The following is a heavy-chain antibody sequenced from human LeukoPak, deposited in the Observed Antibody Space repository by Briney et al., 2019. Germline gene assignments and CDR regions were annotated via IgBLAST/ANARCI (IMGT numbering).Heavy chain of an antibody. CDR3: ARDTGPYWYFDL. V-gene: IGHV4-59*01. Sequence: SETLSLTCTVSGCSISSSYWNWIRQPPGKGLEWVGNIYNSGTTDYNPSLRSRVTISLDTSKNQFSLKLSSVTAADTAVYYCARDTGPYWYFDLWGRGTLVTVSS. J-gene: IGHJ2*01. CDR1: GCSISSSY. D-gene: IGHD4-17*01. CDR2: IYNSGTT.